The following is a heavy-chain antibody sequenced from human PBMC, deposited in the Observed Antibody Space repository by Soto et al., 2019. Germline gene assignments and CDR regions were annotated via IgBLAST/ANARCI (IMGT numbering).Heavy chain of an antibody. CDR1: GFTFSSYW. D-gene: IGHD3-16*01. Sequence: GGSLRLSCAASGFTFSSYWMSWVLQAPGKGLEWVANIKQDGSEKYYVDSVKGRFTISRDNAKNSLYLQMNSLRAEDTAVYYCARDHQIMITFGGDPPYWGQGTLVTVSS. CDR3: ARDHQIMITFGGDPPY. J-gene: IGHJ4*02. CDR2: IKQDGSEK. V-gene: IGHV3-7*01.